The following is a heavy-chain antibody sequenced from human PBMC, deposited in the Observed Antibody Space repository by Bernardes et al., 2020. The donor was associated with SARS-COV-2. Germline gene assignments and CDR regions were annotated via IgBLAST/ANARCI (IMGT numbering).Heavy chain of an antibody. J-gene: IGHJ4*02. V-gene: IGHV3-23*01. CDR2: ISGSGGST. CDR1: GFTFSSYA. D-gene: IGHD5-18*01. CDR3: AKMRSLWDTAMVY. Sequence: GGSLRLSCAASGFTFSSYAMSWVRQAPGKGLEWVSAISGSGGSTYYADSVKGRFTIARDNSKNTLYLQMNSRRAEDTAVYYCAKMRSLWDTAMVYWGQGTLVTVSS.